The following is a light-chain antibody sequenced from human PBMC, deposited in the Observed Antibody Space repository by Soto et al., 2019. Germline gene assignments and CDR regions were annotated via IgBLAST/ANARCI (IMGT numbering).Light chain of an antibody. CDR1: ESIDNW. Sequence: DIQMTQSPSTLSASVGDTVTITCRASESIDNWLAWYQQKPGKAPKLLIFAASTLVRGVPSRFSGSGSGTEFTLTISSLQDDDYATFSCQQYHTDWTFGQGTKVEIK. J-gene: IGKJ1*01. CDR2: AAS. CDR3: QQYHTDWT. V-gene: IGKV1-5*01.